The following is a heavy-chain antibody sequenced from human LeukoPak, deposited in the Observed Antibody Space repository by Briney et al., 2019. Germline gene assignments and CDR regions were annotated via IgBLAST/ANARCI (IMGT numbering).Heavy chain of an antibody. CDR2: ISSSGSTI. J-gene: IGHJ6*02. V-gene: IGHV3-48*03. Sequence: GGSLRLSCAASGFTFSSYEMNWVRQAPGKGLEWVSYISSSGSTIYYADSVKGRFIISRDNAKNSLYLQMNSLRAEDTAVYYCASFFSPISLDWLHQGYYGMDVWGQGTTVTVSS. CDR1: GFTFSSYE. D-gene: IGHD3-9*01. CDR3: ASFFSPISLDWLHQGYYGMDV.